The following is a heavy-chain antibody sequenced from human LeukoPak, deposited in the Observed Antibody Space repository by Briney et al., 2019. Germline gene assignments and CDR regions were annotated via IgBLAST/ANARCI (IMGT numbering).Heavy chain of an antibody. V-gene: IGHV1-3*03. CDR3: ARDVAEYSSSWYGWGYFDY. Sequence: ASVKVSCKASGYTFTSYAMHWVRQAPGQRLEWMGWINAGNGNTKYSQEFQGRVTITRDTSASTAYMELSSLRSEDMAVYYCARDVAEYSSSWYGWGYFDYWGQGTLVTVSS. J-gene: IGHJ4*02. D-gene: IGHD6-13*01. CDR2: INAGNGNT. CDR1: GYTFTSYA.